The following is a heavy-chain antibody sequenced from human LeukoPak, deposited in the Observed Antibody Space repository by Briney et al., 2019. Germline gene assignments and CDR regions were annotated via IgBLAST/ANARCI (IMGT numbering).Heavy chain of an antibody. V-gene: IGHV3-7*01. D-gene: IGHD1-26*01. J-gene: IGHJ4*02. CDR3: ARVGAWELQRVFDY. Sequence: PGGSLRLSCAASGFTFSDYWMTWVRQVPGKGLEWVANINRGGNEVHYVDSVKGRFTISRDNAKNSLYLQLDSLRVEDTAVYYCARVGAWELQRVFDYCGQGTLVTVSS. CDR2: INRGGNEV. CDR1: GFTFSDYW.